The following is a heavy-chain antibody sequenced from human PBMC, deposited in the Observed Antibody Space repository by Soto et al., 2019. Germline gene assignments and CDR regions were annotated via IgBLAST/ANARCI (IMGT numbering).Heavy chain of an antibody. CDR2: ISSTTNYI. Sequence: PGGSLRLSCAASGFTFTRYSMNWVRQAPGKGLEWVSSISSTTNYIYYADSMKGRFTVSRDNAKNSVYLDMNSLSAEDTAVYYCARDRLGSRYGGTLFDYWGQGTLVTVSS. D-gene: IGHD4-17*01. CDR1: GFTFTRYS. J-gene: IGHJ4*02. CDR3: ARDRLGSRYGGTLFDY. V-gene: IGHV3-21*01.